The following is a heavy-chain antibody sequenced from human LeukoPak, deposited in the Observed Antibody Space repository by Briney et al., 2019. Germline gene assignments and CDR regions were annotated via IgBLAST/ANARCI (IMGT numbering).Heavy chain of an antibody. V-gene: IGHV4-59*01. CDR1: GGSISSYF. D-gene: IGHD3-16*01. CDR3: ARGGTYALA. J-gene: IGHJ5*02. Sequence: SETLSLTCTVSGGSISSYFWSWIRQPPGKGLEWIGYISYSGSTNYDPSLKSRVTISVDTSKNQFSLKLSSVTAADTAVYYCARGGTYALAWGQGTLVTVSS. CDR2: ISYSGST.